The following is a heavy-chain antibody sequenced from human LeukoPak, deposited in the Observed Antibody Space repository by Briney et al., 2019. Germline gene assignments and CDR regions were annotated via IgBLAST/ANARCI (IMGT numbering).Heavy chain of an antibody. CDR1: GFTLSNYG. D-gene: IGHD6-19*01. Sequence: GGSLRLSCAASGFTLSNYGMHWVRQAPGKGLEWVAIIWYDGSNKYYADSVKGRFTISRDSSKNTLYLQMNSLGAEDTAVYYCAKGVYSSGWYYFDYWGQGTLVTVSS. J-gene: IGHJ4*02. V-gene: IGHV3-33*06. CDR3: AKGVYSSGWYYFDY. CDR2: IWYDGSNK.